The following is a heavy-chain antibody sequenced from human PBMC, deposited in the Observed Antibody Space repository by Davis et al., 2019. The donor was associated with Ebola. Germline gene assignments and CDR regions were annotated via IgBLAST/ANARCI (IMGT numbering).Heavy chain of an antibody. CDR1: GFTFSSYA. V-gene: IGHV3-30-3*01. J-gene: IGHJ6*03. Sequence: PGGSLRLSRAASGFTFSSYAMHWVRQAPGKGLEWVAVISYDGSNKYYADSVKGRFTISRDNSKNTLYLQMNSLRAEDTAVYYCARDQYYSRGLWENYYYYYMDVWGKGTTVTVSS. CDR3: ARDQYYSRGLWENYYYYYMDV. D-gene: IGHD2/OR15-2a*01. CDR2: ISYDGSNK.